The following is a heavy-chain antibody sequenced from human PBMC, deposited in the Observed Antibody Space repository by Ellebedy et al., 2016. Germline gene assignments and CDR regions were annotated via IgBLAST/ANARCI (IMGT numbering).Heavy chain of an antibody. J-gene: IGHJ4*02. CDR2: IKQDGSQN. Sequence: GESLKISXEASGFTFSSYWMTWVRQAPGRGLEWVANIKQDGSQNYYVDSVKGRFTISRDNAKNSLYLQMSSLRAEDTAIYYCASYSGSGSYHLWGQGTLVTVSS. CDR3: ASYSGSGSYHL. CDR1: GFTFSSYW. V-gene: IGHV3-7*01. D-gene: IGHD3-10*01.